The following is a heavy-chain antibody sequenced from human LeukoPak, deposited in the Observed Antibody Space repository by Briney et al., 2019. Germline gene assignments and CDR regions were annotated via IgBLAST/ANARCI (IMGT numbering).Heavy chain of an antibody. Sequence: ASVKVSCKVSGYTLTELSMHWVRQAPGKGLEWMGGFDPEDGETIYAQKFQGRVTMTEDTSTDTAYMELSSLRSEDTAVYYCATRTGTTYAFDIWGQGTMVTVSS. D-gene: IGHD1-14*01. CDR1: GYTLTELS. J-gene: IGHJ3*02. V-gene: IGHV1-24*01. CDR2: FDPEDGET. CDR3: ATRTGTTYAFDI.